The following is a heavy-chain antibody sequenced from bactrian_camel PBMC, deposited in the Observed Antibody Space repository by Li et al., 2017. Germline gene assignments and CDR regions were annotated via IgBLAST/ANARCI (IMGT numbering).Heavy chain of an antibody. CDR3: AARSVWYCAGPYNY. CDR2: IDRDGIT. V-gene: IGHV3S63*01. D-gene: IGHD3*01. CDR1: RGFDDADAE. J-gene: IGHJ4*01. Sequence: HVQLVESGGGSVQIGGSLTLACAASRGFDDADAEWGWFRQAPGKEREGVASIDRDGITTYADSAKGRFTISKDNAKNTVYLQMNSLKPEDTAMYYCAARSVWYCAGPYNYRGQGTQVTVS.